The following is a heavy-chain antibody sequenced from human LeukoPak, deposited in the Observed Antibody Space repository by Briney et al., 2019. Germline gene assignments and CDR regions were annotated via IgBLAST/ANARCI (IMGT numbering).Heavy chain of an antibody. Sequence: LETLSLTCTVSGGSTSSYYRGWVREPPREGLGRIWRIKNRGGTQSNPPLKSRVTMSVDTSKNQFSLKLSSVTAADTAVYYCASSLYAPEYSSGWYDYWGQGTLVTVSS. V-gene: IGHV4-4*07. J-gene: IGHJ4*02. CDR3: ASSLYAPEYSSGWYDY. CDR2: IKNRGGT. CDR1: GGSTSSYY. D-gene: IGHD6-19*01.